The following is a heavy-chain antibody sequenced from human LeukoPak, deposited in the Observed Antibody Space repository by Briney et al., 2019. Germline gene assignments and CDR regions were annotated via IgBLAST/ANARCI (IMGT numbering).Heavy chain of an antibody. CDR2: ISGGGGST. CDR1: GFTFSSYA. V-gene: IGHV3-23*01. Sequence: GGSLRLSCAASGFTFSSYAMSWVRQAPGKGLEWVSAISGGGGSTYYADSVKGRFTISRDNAKNSLYLQMNSLRAEDTAVYYCARDQGATSNDAFDIWGQGTMVTVSS. J-gene: IGHJ3*02. CDR3: ARDQGATSNDAFDI. D-gene: IGHD1-26*01.